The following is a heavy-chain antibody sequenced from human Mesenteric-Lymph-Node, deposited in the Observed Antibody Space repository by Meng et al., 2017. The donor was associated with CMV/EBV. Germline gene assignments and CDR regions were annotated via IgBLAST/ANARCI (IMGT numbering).Heavy chain of an antibody. D-gene: IGHD6-13*01. Sequence: ASSSSSGYYWGWIRQPPGKGLEWIGSIYYSGSTYYHPSLKSRVTISVDTSKNQFSLKLSSVTAADTAVYYCARGGYSSSWYSWYFDLWGRGTLVTVSS. CDR3: ARGGYSSSWYSWYFDL. CDR2: IYYSGST. J-gene: IGHJ2*01. CDR1: ASSSSSGYY. V-gene: IGHV4-39*01.